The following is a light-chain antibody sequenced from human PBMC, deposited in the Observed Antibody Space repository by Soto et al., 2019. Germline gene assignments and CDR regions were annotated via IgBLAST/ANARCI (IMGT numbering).Light chain of an antibody. V-gene: IGLV2-14*02. CDR2: EAT. Sequence: QSALTQPASVSGSPGQSITISCTGSSSDVGTYDLVSWYQHHPGAAPKLMIYEATRRPSGVSNRFSGSKSGNTASLTISGLQADDEADYYCSSYTASSTLLFGTGTKLTVL. CDR1: SSDVGTYDL. J-gene: IGLJ1*01. CDR3: SSYTASSTLL.